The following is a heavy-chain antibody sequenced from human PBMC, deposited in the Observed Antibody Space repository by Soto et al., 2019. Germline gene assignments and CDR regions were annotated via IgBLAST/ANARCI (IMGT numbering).Heavy chain of an antibody. CDR2: MFHTGST. V-gene: IGHV4-39*01. CDR1: GGSISSSPYY. D-gene: IGHD3-22*01. Sequence: PSETLSLTCSVSGGSISSSPYYWGWIRQPPGRGLEYVGYMFHTGSTYNNPSLKSRVTISGDTSKNQFSLKLSSVTAADTAVYYCARGRGYFRDSFDYWGRGTLVTVSS. J-gene: IGHJ4*02. CDR3: ARGRGYFRDSFDY.